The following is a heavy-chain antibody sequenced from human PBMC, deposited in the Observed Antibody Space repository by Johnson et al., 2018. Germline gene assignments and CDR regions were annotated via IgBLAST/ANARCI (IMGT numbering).Heavy chain of an antibody. CDR3: ASLITKVRGVDAANYYYGMDV. Sequence: VQPGGSLRLSCAASGFTFSSYSMNWVRQAPGKGLEWVAYISSSGSTIYYADSVKGRFTISRDNAKNSLDLQMNSLRAEDTAVYVCASLITKVRGVDAANYYYGMDVWGQGTTVTVSS. D-gene: IGHD3-10*01. CDR1: GFTFSSYS. CDR2: ISSSGSTI. V-gene: IGHV3-48*04. J-gene: IGHJ6*02.